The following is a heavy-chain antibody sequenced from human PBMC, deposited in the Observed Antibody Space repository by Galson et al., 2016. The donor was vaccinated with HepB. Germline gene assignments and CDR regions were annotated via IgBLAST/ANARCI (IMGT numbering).Heavy chain of an antibody. Sequence: SLRLSCAASGFNFITTWMHWVRQSPGKGLVWVSRINGDGRITNYADSVRGRFTISRDNAKNTVSLQMNSLGAEDTAIYYCVRDFLWGEGADAFDIWGQGTRVTVSS. V-gene: IGHV3-74*01. CDR3: VRDFLWGEGADAFDI. J-gene: IGHJ3*02. D-gene: IGHD3-16*01. CDR1: GFNFITTW. CDR2: INGDGRIT.